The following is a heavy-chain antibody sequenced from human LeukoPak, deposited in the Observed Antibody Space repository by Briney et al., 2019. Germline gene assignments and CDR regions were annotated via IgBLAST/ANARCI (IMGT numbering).Heavy chain of an antibody. CDR2: ISGSGGST. V-gene: IGHV3-23*01. J-gene: IGHJ4*02. D-gene: IGHD2-15*01. CDR1: GFTFSSYA. CDR3: ATRAYCSGGSCSYYFDY. Sequence: GASLRLSCAASGFTFSSYAMSWVRQAPGKGLEWVSAISGSGGSTYYADSVKGRFTISRDNSKNTLYLQMNSLRAEDTAVYYCATRAYCSGGSCSYYFDYWGQGTLVTVSS.